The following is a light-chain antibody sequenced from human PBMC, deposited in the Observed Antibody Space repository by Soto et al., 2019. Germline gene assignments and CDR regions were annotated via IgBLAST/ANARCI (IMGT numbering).Light chain of an antibody. CDR2: GAS. J-gene: IGKJ1*01. Sequence: EIVMTQSPATLSLSPGERATLSCRASESVSNYLAWYQQKPGQAPRLLIYGASNRATDIPDRFSGSGSGTDFTLTISRLESEGFAVYYCQQYGNLLWTFGQGTKVDIK. CDR1: ESVSNY. CDR3: QQYGNLLWT. V-gene: IGKV3-20*01.